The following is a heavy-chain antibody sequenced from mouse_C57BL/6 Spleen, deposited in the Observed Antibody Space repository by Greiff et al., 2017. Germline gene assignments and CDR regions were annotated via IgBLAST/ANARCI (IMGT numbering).Heavy chain of an antibody. CDR3: ARCDYDGNWYFDV. D-gene: IGHD2-4*01. Sequence: VQLQESGSELRSPGSSVKLSCKDFDSEVFPIAYMSWVRQKPGHGFEWIGGILPSIGRTIYGEKFEDKATLDADTLSNTAYLELNSLTSEDSAIYYCARCDYDGNWYFDVWGTGTTVTVSS. J-gene: IGHJ1*03. V-gene: IGHV15-2*01. CDR1: DSEVFPIAY. CDR2: ILPSIGRT.